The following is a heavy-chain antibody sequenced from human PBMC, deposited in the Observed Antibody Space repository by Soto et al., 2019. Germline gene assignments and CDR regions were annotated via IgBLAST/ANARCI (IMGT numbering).Heavy chain of an antibody. CDR1: GFSFSTYA. CDR2: ISAGGGNT. D-gene: IGHD2-2*01. CDR3: AKHSEYQLLSWFDP. V-gene: IGHV3-23*01. Sequence: VQLLESGGGLVQSGGSLRLSCAASGFSFSTYAMSWVRQAPGKGLEWVSGISAGGGNTFYADSVRGRFTTSRDNSKNTLYLEIYSLRAEDTALYYCAKHSEYQLLSWFDPWGQGTPVTVSS. J-gene: IGHJ5*02.